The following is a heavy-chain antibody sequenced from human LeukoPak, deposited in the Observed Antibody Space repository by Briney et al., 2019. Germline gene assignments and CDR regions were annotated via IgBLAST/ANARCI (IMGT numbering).Heavy chain of an antibody. CDR2: ISYDGGNK. Sequence: GGSLRLSCAASGFTFSTYGMHWVRQAPGKGLEWVAVISYDGGNKYSADSVKGRLTISRDNSKNTLYLQMNSLRAEDTAVYYCARDSGSGYPVYYFDYWGQGTLVTVSS. D-gene: IGHD3-22*01. CDR3: ARDSGSGYPVYYFDY. J-gene: IGHJ4*02. CDR1: GFTFSTYG. V-gene: IGHV3-30*03.